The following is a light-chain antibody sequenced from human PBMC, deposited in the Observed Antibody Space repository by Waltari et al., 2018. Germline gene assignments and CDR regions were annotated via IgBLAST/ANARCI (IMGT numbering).Light chain of an antibody. Sequence: DIVLTQSPVTLPVTPGEPASISCKSSQSLLYRNGYNYLDWSLQKPGQSPQLLIYLGSIRPSAVPDRFNGSGSGTDFTLKINRVEAEDVGIYYCMQALQIPITFGQGTRLEIK. J-gene: IGKJ5*01. CDR3: MQALQIPIT. CDR2: LGS. V-gene: IGKV2-28*01. CDR1: QSLLYRNGYNY.